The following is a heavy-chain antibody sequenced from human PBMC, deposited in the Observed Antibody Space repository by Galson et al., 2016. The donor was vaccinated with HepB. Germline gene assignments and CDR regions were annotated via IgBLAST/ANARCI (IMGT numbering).Heavy chain of an antibody. D-gene: IGHD3-16*01. CDR1: GFTFSSYS. J-gene: IGHJ4*02. V-gene: IGHV3-21*01. CDR3: ARDGGYQLLDY. Sequence: SLRLSCAASGFTFSSYSMNWVRQAPGKGLEWVSSISGSGSYISCADSVEGRLTISRDNAKNSLYLQMNSLRAEDTAVYYCARDGGYQLLDYWGQGTLVTVSS. CDR2: ISGSGSYI.